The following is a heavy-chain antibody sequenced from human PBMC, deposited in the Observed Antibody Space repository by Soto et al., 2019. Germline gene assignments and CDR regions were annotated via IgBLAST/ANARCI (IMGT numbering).Heavy chain of an antibody. J-gene: IGHJ3*02. CDR1: GGTFSSYT. Sequence: QVQLVQSGAEVKKPGSSVTVSCKASGGTFSSYTISWVRQAPGQGLEWMGRIIPILGIANYAQKFQGRVTITADKPTRTPYNELSSLGSEDTAVYYCASSLADIVVVVGATSDAFDIWGQGTIGTVSS. D-gene: IGHD2-15*01. CDR2: IIPILGIA. CDR3: ASSLADIVVVVGATSDAFDI. V-gene: IGHV1-69*02.